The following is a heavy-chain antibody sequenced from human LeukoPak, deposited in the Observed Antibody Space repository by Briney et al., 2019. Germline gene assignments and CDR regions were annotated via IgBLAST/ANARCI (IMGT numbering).Heavy chain of an antibody. V-gene: IGHV1-46*01. CDR3: TRDPSIFGGPGTFDL. J-gene: IGHJ3*01. Sequence: ASVKVSCKASGYTFTSFFMHWVRQAPGQGLEWMGIINPSTGKTNYVENLRGRVTMTRDTSTTTVYLELSSLRFEDTAVYYCTRDPSIFGGPGTFDLWGQGTMVTVSS. CDR1: GYTFTSFF. CDR2: INPSTGKT. D-gene: IGHD3-16*01.